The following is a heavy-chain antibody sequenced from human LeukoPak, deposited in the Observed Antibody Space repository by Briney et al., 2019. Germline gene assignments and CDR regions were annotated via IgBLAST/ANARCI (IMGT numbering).Heavy chain of an antibody. J-gene: IGHJ4*02. Sequence: GWSLRLSCAASGFTFSNAWMNWVRQAPGKGLEWVGRIKSKTDGGTTDYVAPVKGRFTISRDDSKNTLYLQVNSLNTEDTAVYYCTTGNWGSFSYWGQGTLVTVSS. CDR2: IKSKTDGGTT. V-gene: IGHV3-15*01. CDR1: GFTFSNAW. D-gene: IGHD7-27*01. CDR3: TTGNWGSFSY.